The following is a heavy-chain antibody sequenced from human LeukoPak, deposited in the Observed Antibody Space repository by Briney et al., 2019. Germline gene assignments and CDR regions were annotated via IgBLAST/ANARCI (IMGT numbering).Heavy chain of an antibody. D-gene: IGHD2-2*02. V-gene: IGHV4-59*08. CDR3: ARVDCSSTSCYTGDAFDI. Sequence: PSETLSLTCTVSGGSISSYYWSWIRQPPGKGLEWIGYFYYSGSTYYNPSLKSRVTISVDTSKNQFSLKLSSVTAADTAVYYCARVDCSSTSCYTGDAFDIWGQGTMVTVSS. J-gene: IGHJ3*02. CDR2: FYYSGST. CDR1: GGSISSYY.